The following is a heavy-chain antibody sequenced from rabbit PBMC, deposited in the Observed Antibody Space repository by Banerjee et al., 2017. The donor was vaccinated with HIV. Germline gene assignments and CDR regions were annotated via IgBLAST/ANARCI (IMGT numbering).Heavy chain of an antibody. J-gene: IGHJ4*01. CDR3: ARRGSDWGDDL. V-gene: IGHV1S45*01. CDR2: INAGSGGT. D-gene: IGHD4-1*01. CDR1: GFSFNNRYV. Sequence: QEQLVESGGDLVKPEGSLTLTCTASGFSFNNRYVMCWVRQAPGKGLEWIGYINAGSGGTYYASWAKGRFTISKTSSTTVTLQMTSLTAADTATYFCARRGSDWGDDLWGPGTLVTVS.